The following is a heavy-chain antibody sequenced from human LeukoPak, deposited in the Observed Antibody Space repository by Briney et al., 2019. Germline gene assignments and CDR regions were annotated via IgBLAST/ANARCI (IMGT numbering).Heavy chain of an antibody. CDR3: AKDRESIRFFDY. V-gene: IGHV3-23*01. Sequence: AGGSLRLSCAASGFNFNNYAMAWVRLVPGKGLEWVSAISGSGDTAYDADSVKGRSTISRDNSKNTLYLHMNSLRAEDTAVYYCAKDRESIRFFDYWGQGTLVTVSS. CDR2: ISGSGDTA. CDR1: GFNFNNYA. D-gene: IGHD6-6*01. J-gene: IGHJ4*02.